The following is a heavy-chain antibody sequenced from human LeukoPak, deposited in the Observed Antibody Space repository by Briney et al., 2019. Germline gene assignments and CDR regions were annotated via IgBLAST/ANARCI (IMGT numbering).Heavy chain of an antibody. CDR2: IVPNSGGT. CDR3: ARDRGSGSYYGY. V-gene: IGHV1-2*02. J-gene: IGHJ4*02. CDR1: GDTFTGYN. Sequence: ASVKVSCKASGDTFTGYNMHWVRQAPGQGLEWMGWIVPNSGGTRYAQKFQGRVTMTRDTSISTAYMELSSLTSDDTAVYYCARDRGSGSYYGYWGQGTLVTVSS. D-gene: IGHD3-10*01.